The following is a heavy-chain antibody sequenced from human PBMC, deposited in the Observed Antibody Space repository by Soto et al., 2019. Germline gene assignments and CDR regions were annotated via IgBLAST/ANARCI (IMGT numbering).Heavy chain of an antibody. D-gene: IGHD3-3*01. CDR1: GFSFSSYG. J-gene: IGHJ6*02. V-gene: IGHV3-30*18. CDR2: ISYDGSKK. Sequence: QPGGSLRLSCAASGFSFSSYGIHWVRQAPGKGPEWVAVISYDGSKKYYADSVKGRFTISRDNSNKMLYLQMNSLRPEDSAAYYCAKSFRALEWILSVGSYHYGMDVWGQGTTVTVSS. CDR3: AKSFRALEWILSVGSYHYGMDV.